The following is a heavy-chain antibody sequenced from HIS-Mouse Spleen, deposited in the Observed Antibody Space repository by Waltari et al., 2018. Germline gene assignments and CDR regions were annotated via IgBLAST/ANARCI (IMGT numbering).Heavy chain of an antibody. CDR1: GYSISSGYY. CDR3: ARVKT. CDR2: IYHSGST. Sequence: QVQLQESVPGLVKPSETLSLTRTVSGYSISSGYYWGWIRQPPGKGLEWIGSIYHSGSTYYNPSLKSRVTISVDTSKNQFSLKLSSVTAADTAVYYCARVKTWGQGTLVTVSS. V-gene: IGHV4-38-2*02. J-gene: IGHJ5*02.